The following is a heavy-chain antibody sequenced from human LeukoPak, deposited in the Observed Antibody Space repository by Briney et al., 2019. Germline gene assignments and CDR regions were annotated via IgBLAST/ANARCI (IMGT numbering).Heavy chain of an antibody. J-gene: IGHJ4*02. CDR2: INTISGGT. CDR3: ARGREVAGTVGY. V-gene: IGHV1-2*02. Sequence: ASVKVSCKASGYTFAGYYMHWVRQAPGQGLEWIGWINTISGGTNYAQKFQGRVTMTRDTSISTAYMELSRLTSDDTAVYYCARGREVAGTVGYWGQGTLVTVSS. CDR1: GYTFAGYY. D-gene: IGHD6-19*01.